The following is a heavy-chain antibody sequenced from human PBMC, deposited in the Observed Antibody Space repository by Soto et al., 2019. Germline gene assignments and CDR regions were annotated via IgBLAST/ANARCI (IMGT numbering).Heavy chain of an antibody. D-gene: IGHD3-9*01. Sequence: GGSLRLSFAASGFTVSSNYMSWVRQAPGKGLEWVASIKQGGDERYYVDSVKGRFTISRDNSKSTLYLQMSSLRAEDTAMYYCARDKRDTDWDNGDYWGQGTLVTVSS. J-gene: IGHJ4*02. V-gene: IGHV3-7*01. CDR2: IKQGGDER. CDR1: GFTVSSNY. CDR3: ARDKRDTDWDNGDY.